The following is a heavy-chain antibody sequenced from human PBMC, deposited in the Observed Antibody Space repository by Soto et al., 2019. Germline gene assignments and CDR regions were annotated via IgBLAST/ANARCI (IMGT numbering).Heavy chain of an antibody. CDR3: ARETLRRGAAFTFDY. Sequence: ASVKVSCKASGYTFTGYYMHWVRQAPGQGLEWMGWINPNSGGTNYAQKFQGWVTMTRDTSISTAYMELSRLRSDDTAVYYCARETLRRGAAFTFDYWGQGTLVTVSS. D-gene: IGHD3-10*01. J-gene: IGHJ4*02. V-gene: IGHV1-2*04. CDR2: INPNSGGT. CDR1: GYTFTGYY.